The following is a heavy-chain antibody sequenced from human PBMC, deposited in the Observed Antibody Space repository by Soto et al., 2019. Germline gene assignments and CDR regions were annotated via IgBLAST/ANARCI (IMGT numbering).Heavy chain of an antibody. CDR3: ARDGYNWKPTYYFDY. Sequence: GASVKVSCTASGYTFTGYYMHWVPQAPGQGLEWMGWINPNSGGTNYAQKFQGWVTMTRDTSISTAYMELSRLRSDDTAVYYCARDGYNWKPTYYFDYWGQGTLVTVSS. J-gene: IGHJ4*02. D-gene: IGHD1-20*01. CDR1: GYTFTGYY. CDR2: INPNSGGT. V-gene: IGHV1-2*04.